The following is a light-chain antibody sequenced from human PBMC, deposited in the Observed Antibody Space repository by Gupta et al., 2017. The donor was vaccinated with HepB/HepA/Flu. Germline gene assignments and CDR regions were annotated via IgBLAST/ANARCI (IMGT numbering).Light chain of an antibody. CDR1: SGHSTYI. CDR2: LEGSGTY. Sequence: QPVLTQSSSASASLGSSVKLTCTLSSGHSTYIIAWYQQQPGKAPRYLMKLEGSGTYNKGSGVPDRFSGSSAGADRDLTIAKIQAEDEADYYGETGDSKVFGGGTKLTVL. CDR3: ETGDSKV. J-gene: IGLJ2*01. V-gene: IGLV4-60*03.